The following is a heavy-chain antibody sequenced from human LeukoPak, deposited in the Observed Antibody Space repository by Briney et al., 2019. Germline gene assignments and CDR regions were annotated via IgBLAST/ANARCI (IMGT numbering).Heavy chain of an antibody. Sequence: GGSLRLSCAASGFTFSNAWMSWVRQAPGKGLEWVGFIRSNLYGGTPEYAASVKGRFTISRDDSNSIAYLEMDSLKTDDTAVYYCTRDQTPYYWGQGTLVTVSS. CDR1: GFTFSNAW. CDR3: TRDQTPYY. J-gene: IGHJ4*02. V-gene: IGHV3-49*04. CDR2: IRSNLYGGTP.